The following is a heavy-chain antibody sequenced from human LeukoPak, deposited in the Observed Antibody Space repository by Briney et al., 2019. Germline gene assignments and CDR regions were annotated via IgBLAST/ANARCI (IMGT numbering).Heavy chain of an antibody. J-gene: IGHJ4*02. CDR3: ARDGSNYDIWSGYYMRFGYFDY. Sequence: SETLSLTCTVSGGSISSYYWSWIRQPAGKGLEWIGRIYTSGSTNYNPSLKSRVTMSVDTSKNQFSLKLSSVTAADTAVYYCARDGSNYDIWSGYYMRFGYFDYWGQGTLVTVSS. CDR1: GGSISSYY. D-gene: IGHD3-3*01. CDR2: IYTSGST. V-gene: IGHV4-4*07.